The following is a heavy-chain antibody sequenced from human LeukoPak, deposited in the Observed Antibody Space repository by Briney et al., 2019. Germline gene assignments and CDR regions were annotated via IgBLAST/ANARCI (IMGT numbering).Heavy chain of an antibody. Sequence: GASVKVSCKASGFTFTSSAMQWVRQARGQRLEWIGWIVVGSGNTNYAQKFQERVTITRDMSTSTAYMELSSLRSEDTAVYYCAMAGIVVAENHDAFDIWGQGTMVTVSS. D-gene: IGHD3-22*01. CDR1: GFTFTSSA. V-gene: IGHV1-58*02. CDR3: AMAGIVVAENHDAFDI. CDR2: IVVGSGNT. J-gene: IGHJ3*02.